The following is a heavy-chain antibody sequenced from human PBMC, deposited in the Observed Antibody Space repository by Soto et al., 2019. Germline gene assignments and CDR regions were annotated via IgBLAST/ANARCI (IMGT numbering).Heavy chain of an antibody. CDR1: GASISRYY. CDR2: LYNTGST. D-gene: IGHD2-21*02. Sequence: QVRLQESGPGLVKPSETLSLTCTVSGASISRYYWSWIRQSPGKGLEWIGYLYNTGSTIYNPSLKSRVTISVDTSKNQFSLKMNSVTAADTAVYYCARVLWGYCGDDCYPLDVWGQGTTVTVSS. V-gene: IGHV4-59*01. CDR3: ARVLWGYCGDDCYPLDV. J-gene: IGHJ6*02.